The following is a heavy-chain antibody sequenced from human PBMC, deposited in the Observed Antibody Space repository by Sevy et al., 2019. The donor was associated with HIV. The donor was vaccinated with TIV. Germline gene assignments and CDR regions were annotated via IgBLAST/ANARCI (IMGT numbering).Heavy chain of an antibody. J-gene: IGHJ4*02. V-gene: IGHV3-21*01. CDR2: ISSNSDYF. CDR3: ARAVMEMSTWRSDY. D-gene: IGHD3-16*01. CDR1: GFTFSSYR. Sequence: GGSQRLSRAASGFTFSSYRMTWVRQAPGKGLEWLSCISSNSDYFNYADSVKGRFTISRDNAKNLLYLQMDSLRDEDTAVYYGARAVMEMSTWRSDYWGQGTLVTVSS.